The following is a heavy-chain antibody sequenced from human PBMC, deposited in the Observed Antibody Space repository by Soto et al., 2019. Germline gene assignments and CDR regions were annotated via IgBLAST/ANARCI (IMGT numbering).Heavy chain of an antibody. J-gene: IGHJ4*02. V-gene: IGHV4-30-4*01. Sequence: QVQLQESGPGLLKPSQTLSLPCAVSGGSVSSGDYFWTWIRQPPGKGLQWIGYIYHSGSTYYNPSLKSRLTISLDTSKKQFSVKLSSVNAADTAVYYCSRKSGSAYYFAFWCQGTLVTVSS. CDR2: IYHSGST. CDR3: SRKSGSAYYFAF. CDR1: GGSVSSGDYF. D-gene: IGHD3-16*01.